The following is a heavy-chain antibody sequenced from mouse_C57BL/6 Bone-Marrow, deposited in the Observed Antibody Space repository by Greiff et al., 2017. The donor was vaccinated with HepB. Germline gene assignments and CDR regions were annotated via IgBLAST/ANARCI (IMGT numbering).Heavy chain of an antibody. V-gene: IGHV1-55*01. CDR3: ARGGLDYYGRTGYFDV. CDR1: GYTFTSYW. D-gene: IGHD1-1*01. CDR2: IYPGSGST. Sequence: VQLQQPGAELVKPGASVKMSCKASGYTFTSYWITWVKQRPGQGLEWIGDIYPGSGSTNYNEKFKSKATLTVDTSSSTAYMQLSSLTSEDSAVYYCARGGLDYYGRTGYFDVWGTGTTVTVSS. J-gene: IGHJ1*03.